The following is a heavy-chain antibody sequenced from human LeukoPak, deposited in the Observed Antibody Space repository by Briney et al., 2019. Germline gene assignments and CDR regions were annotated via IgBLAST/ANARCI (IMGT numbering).Heavy chain of an antibody. CDR1: GYTFTSDY. J-gene: IGHJ3*02. CDR3: ARSLLLTYYYDSSGYDAFDI. CDR2: INPSGGST. V-gene: IGHV1-46*01. D-gene: IGHD3-22*01. Sequence: ASVKVSCKASGYTFTSDYMHWGRQAPGQGLEWMGIINPSGGSTSYAQKFQGRVTMTRDTSISTAYMELSRLRSDDTAVYYCARSLLLTYYYDSSGYDAFDIWGQGTMVTVSS.